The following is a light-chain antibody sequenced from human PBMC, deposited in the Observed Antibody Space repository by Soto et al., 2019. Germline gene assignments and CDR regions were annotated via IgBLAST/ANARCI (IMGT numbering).Light chain of an antibody. CDR1: QNINMW. V-gene: IGKV1-5*01. CDR2: DAS. J-gene: IGKJ1*01. Sequence: DIQMTQSPSTLSASVGDRVTITCRASQNINMWLAWYQQKPGKAPKLLIYDASSLQSGVPSRFSGSGSGTEFTLTISSLQPDDFATYYCQHYNSYSEAFGQGTKVDIK. CDR3: QHYNSYSEA.